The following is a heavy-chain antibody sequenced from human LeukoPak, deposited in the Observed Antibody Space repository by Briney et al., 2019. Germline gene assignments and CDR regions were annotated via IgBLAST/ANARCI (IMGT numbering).Heavy chain of an antibody. Sequence: PSETLSLTCTVSGGSISSYYWSWIRQPPGKGLEWIGYIYYSGSTNYNPSLKSRVTISVDTSKNQFSLKLSSVTAADTAVYYCARGFAELIVFDWGQGTLVTVSS. D-gene: IGHD3-22*01. CDR3: ARGFAELIVFD. CDR2: IYYSGST. V-gene: IGHV4-59*01. CDR1: GGSISSYY. J-gene: IGHJ4*02.